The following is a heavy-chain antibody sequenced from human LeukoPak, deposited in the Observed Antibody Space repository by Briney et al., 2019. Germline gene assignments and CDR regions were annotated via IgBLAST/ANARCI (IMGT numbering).Heavy chain of an antibody. CDR3: ASFVTRYSYGGYYYYGMDV. CDR2: IYYSGST. Sequence: ETLSLTCTVSGGSISSYYWSWIRQPPGKGLEWIGYIYYSGSTNYNPSLKSRVTISVDTSKNQFSLKLSSVTAADTAVYYCASFVTRYSYGGYYYYGMDVWGQGTTVTVSS. J-gene: IGHJ6*02. V-gene: IGHV4-59*08. CDR1: GGSISSYY. D-gene: IGHD5-18*01.